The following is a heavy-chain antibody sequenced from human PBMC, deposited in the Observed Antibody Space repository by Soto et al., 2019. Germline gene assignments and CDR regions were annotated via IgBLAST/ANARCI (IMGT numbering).Heavy chain of an antibody. CDR2: IKQDGSEK. CDR3: ARVKSSGSFDY. CDR1: GFPFSTSA. V-gene: IGHV3-7*03. J-gene: IGHJ4*02. D-gene: IGHD6-19*01. Sequence: EVQLLESGGGLVQPGGSLRLSCAASGFPFSTSAMNWVRQAPGKGLEWVANIKQDGSEKYYVDSVKGRFTISRDNAKNSLYLQMNSLRAEDTAVYYCARVKSSGSFDYWGQGTLVTVSS.